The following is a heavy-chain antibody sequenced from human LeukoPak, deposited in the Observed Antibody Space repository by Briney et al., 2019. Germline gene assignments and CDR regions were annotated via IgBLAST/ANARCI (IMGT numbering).Heavy chain of an antibody. V-gene: IGHV3-23*01. CDR1: GFTFSSYA. D-gene: IGHD3-3*01. Sequence: AGGSLRLSCAAPGFTFSSYAMSWVRQAPGKGLEWVSAISGSGGSTYYADSVKGRFTISRDNSKNTLYLQMNSLRAEDTAVYYYAKWDYDFWSGYSSQDYNWFDPWGQGTLVTVSS. CDR3: AKWDYDFWSGYSSQDYNWFDP. J-gene: IGHJ5*02. CDR2: ISGSGGST.